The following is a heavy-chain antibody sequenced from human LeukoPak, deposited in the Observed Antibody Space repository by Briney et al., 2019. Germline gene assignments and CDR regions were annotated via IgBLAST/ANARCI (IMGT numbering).Heavy chain of an antibody. CDR1: GYTFTNYY. J-gene: IGHJ4*02. CDR2: SNPSGDST. V-gene: IGHV1-46*01. D-gene: IGHD3-3*01. CDR3: AKDPLYDFWSGYADY. Sequence: ASVKVSCKASGYTFTNYYIHWVRQAPGHGLEWMGISNPSGDSTNYAQKFQGRVTMTRDTSTSTVYMDLSSLRAEDTAVYYCAKDPLYDFWSGYADYWGQGTLVTVSS.